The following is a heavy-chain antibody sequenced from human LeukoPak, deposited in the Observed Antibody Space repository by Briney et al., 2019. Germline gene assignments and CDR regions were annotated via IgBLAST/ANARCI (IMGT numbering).Heavy chain of an antibody. Sequence: GGSLRLSCATSAFTVSSNYMSWVRQAPGKGLEWVSVIYSGGSTYYADSVKGRFTMSRDNSKNTLYLQMNSLRPEDTAVYYCARDKEYGSGSFDYWGQGTLVTVSS. CDR1: AFTVSSNY. V-gene: IGHV3-66*01. CDR3: ARDKEYGSGSFDY. D-gene: IGHD3-10*01. J-gene: IGHJ4*02. CDR2: IYSGGST.